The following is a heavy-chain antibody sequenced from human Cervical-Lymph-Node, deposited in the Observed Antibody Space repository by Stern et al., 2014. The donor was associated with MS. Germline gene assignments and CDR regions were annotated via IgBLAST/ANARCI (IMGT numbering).Heavy chain of an antibody. V-gene: IGHV1-3*01. D-gene: IGHD4-11*01. CDR2: MNAGNGNT. J-gene: IGHJ5*02. CDR3: VRGMTTTVGNCFDP. Sequence: QVQLVQSGAEVKKPGASVKVSCKASGYTFSSYAMHWVRQAPGQRLEWMGWMNAGNGNTRYSQNFQDRVTITRDTSTSTAYMELSSLASEDTAVYYCVRGMTTTVGNCFDPWGQGTLVTVSS. CDR1: GYTFSSYA.